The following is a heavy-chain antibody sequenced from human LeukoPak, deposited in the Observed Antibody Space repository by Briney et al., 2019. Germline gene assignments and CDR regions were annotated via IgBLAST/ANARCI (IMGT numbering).Heavy chain of an antibody. V-gene: IGHV4-34*01. J-gene: IGHJ4*02. CDR2: INHSGST. CDR3: ARYQGPITGTRRRRGLYFDY. CDR1: GGSFSGYY. D-gene: IGHD1-7*01. Sequence: SETLSLTCAVYGGSFSGYYWSWIRQPPGKGLEWIGEINHSGSTNYNPSLKSRVTISVDTSKNQFSLKLSSVTAADTAVYYCARYQGPITGTRRRRGLYFDYWGQGTLVTVSS.